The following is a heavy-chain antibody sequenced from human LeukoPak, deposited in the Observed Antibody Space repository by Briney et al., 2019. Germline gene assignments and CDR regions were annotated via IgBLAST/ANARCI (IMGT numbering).Heavy chain of an antibody. CDR1: GDSIGSYY. D-gene: IGHD3-10*01. CDR2: IFYIGST. CDR3: ARGNGCYYH. V-gene: IGHV4-59*01. J-gene: IGHJ5*02. Sequence: SETLSLTCTVSGDSIGSYYWSWIRQPPGKGLEWIGYIFYIGSTNYNPSLKSRVTISVDTSRNQISLKLSSVTAADTAVYYCARGNGCYYHWGQGTLVTVSS.